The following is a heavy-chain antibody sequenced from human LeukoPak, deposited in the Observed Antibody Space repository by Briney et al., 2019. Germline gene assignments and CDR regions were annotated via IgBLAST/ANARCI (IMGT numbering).Heavy chain of an antibody. D-gene: IGHD1-26*01. J-gene: IGHJ4*02. CDR2: INRDGTGT. CDR1: GFIFSDYW. CDR3: AKSYSGSYYHY. V-gene: IGHV3-74*01. Sequence: GGSLRLSCAPSGFIFSDYWFHWVRQTPGQGLVWVAAINRDGTGTSHADSVRGRFTVSRDNAKNTLYLQLNSLRADDTAVYYCAKSYSGSYYHYWGQGTLVTVSS.